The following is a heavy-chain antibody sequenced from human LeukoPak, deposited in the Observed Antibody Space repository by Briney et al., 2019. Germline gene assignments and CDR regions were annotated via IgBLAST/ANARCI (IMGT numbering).Heavy chain of an antibody. D-gene: IGHD4-17*01. CDR1: GFTFNSYS. CDR2: IQYDGSNK. J-gene: IGHJ4*02. V-gene: IGHV3-30*02. CDR3: AKGTTTVFFDY. Sequence: GGSLRLSCAASGFTFNSYSMNWVRQAPGKGLEWVAFIQYDGSNKYYADSVKGRFTISRDNSKNTLYLQMNSLRAEDTAVYYCAKGTTTVFFDYWGQGTLVTVSS.